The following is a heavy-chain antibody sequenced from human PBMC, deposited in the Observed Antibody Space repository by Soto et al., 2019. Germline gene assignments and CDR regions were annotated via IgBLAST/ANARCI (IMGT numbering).Heavy chain of an antibody. D-gene: IGHD3-9*01. Sequence: PGESLKISCKGSGYSFTSYWIGWVRQMPGKGLELMGIIYPGDSDTRYSPSFQGQVTISADKSISTAYLQWSSLKASDTAMYYCARQATYYDILTGYSDWFEPWGQGTRVTVS. CDR2: IYPGDSDT. V-gene: IGHV5-51*01. CDR3: ARQATYYDILTGYSDWFEP. J-gene: IGHJ5*02. CDR1: GYSFTSYW.